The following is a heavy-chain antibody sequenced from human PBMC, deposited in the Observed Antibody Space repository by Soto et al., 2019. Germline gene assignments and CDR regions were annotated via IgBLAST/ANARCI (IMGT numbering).Heavy chain of an antibody. CDR2: ISAYNGDT. J-gene: IGHJ3*02. V-gene: IGHV1-18*01. D-gene: IGHD3-22*01. CDR3: ARARGYNDGSCYLGRALDI. CDR1: GYTFTSYG. Sequence: QVQLVQSGAEVKKPGASVKVSCKASGYTFTSYGISWVRQAPGQGLDWMGWISAYNGDTNYPDKFQVRVNMNTDTPTSTAYMDLRRLRSDDTAVYYCARARGYNDGSCYLGRALDIWGQGTMVTVSS.